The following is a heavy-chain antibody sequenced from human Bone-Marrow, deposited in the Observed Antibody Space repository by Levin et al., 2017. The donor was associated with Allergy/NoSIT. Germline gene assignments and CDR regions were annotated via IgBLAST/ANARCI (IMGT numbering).Heavy chain of an antibody. J-gene: IGHJ4*02. D-gene: IGHD3-22*01. Sequence: SETLSLTCTVSGGSISSYYWSWIRQPPGKGLEWIGYIYYSGSTNYNPSLKSRVTISVDTSKNQFSLKLSSVTAADTAVYYCARVTDYYDSSGYYDYWGQGTLVTVSS. CDR1: GGSISSYY. V-gene: IGHV4-59*01. CDR3: ARVTDYYDSSGYYDY. CDR2: IYYSGST.